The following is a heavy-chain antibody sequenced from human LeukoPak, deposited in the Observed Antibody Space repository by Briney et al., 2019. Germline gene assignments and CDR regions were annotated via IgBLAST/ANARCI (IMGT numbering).Heavy chain of an antibody. D-gene: IGHD3-3*01. J-gene: IGHJ3*02. V-gene: IGHV4-34*01. Sequence: PSETLSLTCAVYGGSFSGYYWSWIRQPPGKWLEWIGEINHSGSTNYNPSLKSRVTISVDTSKNQFSLKLSSVTAADTPVYYCARGRYYDFWSGYSDAFDIWGQGTMVTVSS. CDR3: ARGRYYDFWSGYSDAFDI. CDR2: INHSGST. CDR1: GGSFSGYY.